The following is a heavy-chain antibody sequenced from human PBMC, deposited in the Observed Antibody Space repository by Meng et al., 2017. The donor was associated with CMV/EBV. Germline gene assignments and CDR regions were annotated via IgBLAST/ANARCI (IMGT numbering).Heavy chain of an antibody. CDR3: ARGGGYSSGWHEPRV. D-gene: IGHD6-19*01. J-gene: IGHJ4*02. CDR2: ISAYNGNT. CDR1: GYTFTSYG. Sequence: SGYTFTSYGISWVQQAPGQGLEWMGWISAYNGNTNYAQKLQGRVTMTTDTSTSTAYMELRSLRSDDTAVYYCARGGGYSSGWHEPRVWGQGTLVTVSS. V-gene: IGHV1-18*01.